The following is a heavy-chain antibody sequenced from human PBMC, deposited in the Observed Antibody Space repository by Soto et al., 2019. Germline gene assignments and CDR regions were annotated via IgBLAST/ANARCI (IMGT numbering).Heavy chain of an antibody. CDR1: GGSIISGDYY. J-gene: IGHJ4*02. CDR3: ARGHQNYYDSSGYYLY. Sequence: SETLSLTCTVSGGSIISGDYYWIWIRQPPGKGLEWIGYIYYSGSTYYNPSLKSRVTISVDTSKNQFSLKLSSVTAADTAVYYCARGHQNYYDSSGYYLYWGQGTLVTVSS. CDR2: IYYSGST. V-gene: IGHV4-30-4*01. D-gene: IGHD3-22*01.